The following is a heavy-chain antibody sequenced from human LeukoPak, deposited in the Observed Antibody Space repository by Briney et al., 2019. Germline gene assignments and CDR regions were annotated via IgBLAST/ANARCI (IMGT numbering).Heavy chain of an antibody. J-gene: IGHJ6*04. Sequence: ASVKVSCKASGYTFTNYGISWVRQAPGQGLERMGWISANNGNTNYVQTLQGRVTMTTDRSTTTGYMELRRLRSADRAVYYGPRYFTTTSCYGSMDVWGKGTTVTVSS. D-gene: IGHD2-2*01. V-gene: IGHV1-18*04. CDR2: ISANNGNT. CDR3: PRYFTTTSCYGSMDV. CDR1: GYTFTNYG.